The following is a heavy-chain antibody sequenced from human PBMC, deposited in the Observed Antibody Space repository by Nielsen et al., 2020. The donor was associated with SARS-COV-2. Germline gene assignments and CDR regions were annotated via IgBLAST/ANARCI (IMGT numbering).Heavy chain of an antibody. CDR3: ARKDSSSWIALHSGMDV. D-gene: IGHD6-13*01. CDR1: GFTFSDYY. Sequence: GGSLRLSCAASGFTFSDYYMSWIRQAPGKGLEWVSYISSSSSYTNYADSVKGRFTISRDNAKNSLYLQMNSLGAEDTAVYYCARKDSSSWIALHSGMDVWGQGTTVTVSS. J-gene: IGHJ6*02. CDR2: ISSSSSYT. V-gene: IGHV3-11*03.